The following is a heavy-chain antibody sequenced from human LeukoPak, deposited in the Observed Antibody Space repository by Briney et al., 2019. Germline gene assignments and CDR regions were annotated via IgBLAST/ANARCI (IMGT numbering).Heavy chain of an antibody. CDR1: GFTFSSNW. CDR2: IKQDGSEK. V-gene: IGHV3-7*01. CDR3: ARGRGPDY. J-gene: IGHJ4*02. Sequence: GGSLRLSCVASGFTFSSNWMSWVRQAPGRGLEWVANIKQDGSEKYYVDSVKGRFTISRDNAKNSVYLQMNSLRAEDTAVYYCARGRGPDYWGQGTLVTVSS.